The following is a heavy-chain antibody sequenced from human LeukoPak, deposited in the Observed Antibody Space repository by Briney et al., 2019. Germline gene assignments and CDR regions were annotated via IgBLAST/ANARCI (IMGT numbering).Heavy chain of an antibody. Sequence: ARSLRFSCAASGFTFSSYGMHWVRQAPGKGLEWVAVIWYDGSNKYYADSVKGRFTISRDNSKNSLYLQMNSLRAEDTAVYYCARDHHYYDSSGYYGPGDYWGQGTLVTVSS. CDR3: ARDHHYYDSSGYYGPGDY. V-gene: IGHV3-33*01. CDR2: IWYDGSNK. CDR1: GFTFSSYG. J-gene: IGHJ4*02. D-gene: IGHD3-22*01.